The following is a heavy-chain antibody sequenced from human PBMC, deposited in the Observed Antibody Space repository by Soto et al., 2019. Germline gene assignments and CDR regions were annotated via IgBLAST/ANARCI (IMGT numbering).Heavy chain of an antibody. J-gene: IGHJ6*01. V-gene: IGHV3-23*01. CDR1: GFTFSSYA. Sequence: VGSLRLSCASSGFTFSSYAMSCVRHSPGKGLEWVSAISARGGSTYYADSVKGRFTISRDISKNMVYLQMNSLRGEDTAVYYCAKDVIIAAAGNAGNYYGMEVWGQGTTVNVSS. CDR2: ISARGGST. CDR3: AKDVIIAAAGNAGNYYGMEV. D-gene: IGHD6-13*01.